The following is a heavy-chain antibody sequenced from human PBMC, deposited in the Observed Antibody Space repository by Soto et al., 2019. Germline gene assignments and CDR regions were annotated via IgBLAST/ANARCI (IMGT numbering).Heavy chain of an antibody. D-gene: IGHD6-13*01. Sequence: WGSLRLSCAASGFTFSSYSMNWVRQAPGKGLEWVSSISSSSSYIYYADSVKGRFTISRDNAKNSLYLQMNSLRAEDTAVYYCARDPSIAAAGLDYWGQGTLVTVSS. J-gene: IGHJ4*02. CDR1: GFTFSSYS. CDR2: ISSSSSYI. CDR3: ARDPSIAAAGLDY. V-gene: IGHV3-21*01.